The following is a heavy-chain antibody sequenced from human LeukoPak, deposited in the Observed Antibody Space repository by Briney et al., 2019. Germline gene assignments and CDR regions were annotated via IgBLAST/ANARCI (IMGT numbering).Heavy chain of an antibody. Sequence: PGGSLRLSCAASGFTFSSYAMHWVRQAPGKGLEWVAVISYDGSNKYYADSVKGRFTISRDNPKNTLYLQMNSLRAEDTAVYYCAKVGRSGYHDYWGQGTLVTVSS. CDR3: AKVGRSGYHDY. V-gene: IGHV3-30-3*01. D-gene: IGHD3-22*01. CDR1: GFTFSSYA. CDR2: ISYDGSNK. J-gene: IGHJ4*02.